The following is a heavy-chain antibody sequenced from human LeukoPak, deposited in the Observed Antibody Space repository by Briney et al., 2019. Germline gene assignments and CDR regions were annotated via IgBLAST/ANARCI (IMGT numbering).Heavy chain of an antibody. CDR2: IRYDGSRK. Sequence: PGGSLRLSCAASGFTFSTYGMHWVRQAPGKGLEWVAFIRYDGSRKYLADSVKGRFTISRDNSKNTLYLQMNNLRAEDTAVYYCAKDPTGVTTVTRDGYWGQGTLVTVSS. CDR1: GFTFSTYG. D-gene: IGHD4-17*01. V-gene: IGHV3-30*02. CDR3: AKDPTGVTTVTRDGY. J-gene: IGHJ4*02.